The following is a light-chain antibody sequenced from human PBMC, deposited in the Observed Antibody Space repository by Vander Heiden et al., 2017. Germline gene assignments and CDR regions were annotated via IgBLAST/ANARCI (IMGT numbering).Light chain of an antibody. CDR3: QQYSDLPST. CDR2: DAS. CDR1: QDISNY. Sequence: DIQMTQSPSSLSASVGDRVTITCQASQDISNYLNWYQQKPGKAPKLLIYDASNLETAVPSRFSPSASGTDFTLTISSLHPEHIATYYCQQYSDLPSTFGQGTKLEIK. V-gene: IGKV1-33*01. J-gene: IGKJ2*01.